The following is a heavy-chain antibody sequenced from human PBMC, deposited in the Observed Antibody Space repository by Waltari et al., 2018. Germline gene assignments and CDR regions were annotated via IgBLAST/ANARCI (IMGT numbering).Heavy chain of an antibody. CDR2: INPKNGDT. J-gene: IGHJ4*02. CDR1: GSTLTGYA. CDR3: LRDSSGSHFDY. D-gene: IGHD3-22*01. V-gene: IGHV1-2*06. Sequence: LVQSGAEVKKPGASVKVSCKASGSTLTGYAIPWVRPAPGQGLEWMGRINPKNGDTHDAQKFQGRVAMTTDTSTNTAFMELHSLRSDDTAVYYCLRDSSGSHFDYWGQGTLVTVSS.